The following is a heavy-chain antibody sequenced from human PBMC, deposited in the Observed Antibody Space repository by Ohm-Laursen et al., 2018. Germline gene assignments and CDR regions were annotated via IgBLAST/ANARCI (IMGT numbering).Heavy chain of an antibody. CDR3: AREGKSDDSTGYFLGY. D-gene: IGHD3-22*01. CDR1: GGSVSTYY. CDR2: ISSSGNT. V-gene: IGHV4-4*07. J-gene: IGHJ4*02. Sequence: SDILSLTCTVSGGSVSTYYWNWIRQPAGKGLEWIGRISSSGNTNYNPSLKSRVTMSVDTSKNQFSLKLSSSTDADTAVYYCAREGKSDDSTGYFLGYWGPGTLVTVSS.